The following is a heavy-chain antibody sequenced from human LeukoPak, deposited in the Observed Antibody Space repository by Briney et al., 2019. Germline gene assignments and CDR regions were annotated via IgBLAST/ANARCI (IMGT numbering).Heavy chain of an antibody. CDR3: ARFTTMVRGVVPNAYNWSDP. D-gene: IGHD3-10*01. CDR1: GGSFSGYY. V-gene: IGHV4-34*01. J-gene: IGHJ5*02. CDR2: INHSGST. Sequence: PSETLSLTCAVYGGSFSGYYWSWIRQPPGKGLEWIGEINHSGSTNYNPSLKSRVTISVDTSKNQFSLKLSSVTAADTAVYYCARFTTMVRGVVPNAYNWSDPWGQGTLVTVSS.